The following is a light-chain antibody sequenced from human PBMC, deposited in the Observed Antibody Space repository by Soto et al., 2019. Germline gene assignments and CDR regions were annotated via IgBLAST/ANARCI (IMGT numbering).Light chain of an antibody. CDR2: ATS. J-gene: IGKJ4*01. Sequence: EIVMTQSPATLSVSPGERASLSCSASQSVSSNLAWYQQKPGQTPRHLIYATSTRATGIPARFSGSGSGTEFTLTISSLQSEDFAVYYWQHYNSWPLTFGGGTKVEIK. CDR1: QSVSSN. V-gene: IGKV3-15*01. CDR3: QHYNSWPLT.